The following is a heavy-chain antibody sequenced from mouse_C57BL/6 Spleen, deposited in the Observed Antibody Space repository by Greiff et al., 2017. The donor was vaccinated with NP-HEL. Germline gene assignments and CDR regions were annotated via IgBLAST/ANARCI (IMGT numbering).Heavy chain of an antibody. V-gene: IGHV1-61*01. Sequence: QVQLQQSGAELVRPGSSVKLSCKASGYTFTSYWMDWVKQRPGQGLEWIGNIYPSDSETHYNQKFKDKATLTVDKSSSTAYMQLSSLTSEDSAVYYCARDYYYGSSYWYFDVWGTGTTVTVSS. CDR1: GYTFTSYW. J-gene: IGHJ1*03. CDR3: ARDYYYGSSYWYFDV. D-gene: IGHD1-1*01. CDR2: IYPSDSET.